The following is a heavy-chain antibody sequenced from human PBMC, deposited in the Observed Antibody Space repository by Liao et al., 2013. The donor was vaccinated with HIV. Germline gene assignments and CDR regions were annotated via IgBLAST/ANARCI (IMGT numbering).Heavy chain of an antibody. D-gene: IGHD3-10*01. CDR1: GGSISISTYC. CDR3: ARGSRGVHLDY. Sequence: QLQESGPGLVKPSETLSLTCTVSGGSISISTYCWGWVRQPPGKGLEWIGYVYYSGYTYYNPSLRSRVTISVDTSKNQFSLRLTSVTAADTAVYYCARGSRGVHLDYWGQGTLVTVSS. CDR2: VYYSGYT. J-gene: IGHJ4*02. V-gene: IGHV4-30-4*08.